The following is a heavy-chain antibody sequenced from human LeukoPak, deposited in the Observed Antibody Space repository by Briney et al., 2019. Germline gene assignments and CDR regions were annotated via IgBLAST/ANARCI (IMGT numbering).Heavy chain of an antibody. Sequence: ASVKVSCKASGYAFTSYDINWVRQATGQGLEWMGWMNPNSANTGYAQKCQGRVTMTRNTSISTAYMELSSLRSEDTAVYYCARDNGAYYYDSSGYTNWFDPWGQGTLVTVSS. D-gene: IGHD3-22*01. CDR2: MNPNSANT. CDR1: GYAFTSYD. CDR3: ARDNGAYYYDSSGYTNWFDP. V-gene: IGHV1-8*01. J-gene: IGHJ5*02.